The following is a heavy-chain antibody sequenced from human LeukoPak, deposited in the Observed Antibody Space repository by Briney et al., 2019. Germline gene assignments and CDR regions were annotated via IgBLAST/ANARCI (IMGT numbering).Heavy chain of an antibody. Sequence: PSETLSLTCTVSGGSISSYYWSWIRQPPGKGLEWIGYIYYSGSTNYNPSLKSRVTISVDTSKNQFSLKQSSVTAADTAVYYCARDHRRCSSTSCYRWFDPWGQGTLVTVSS. CDR2: IYYSGST. CDR3: ARDHRRCSSTSCYRWFDP. CDR1: GGSISSYY. V-gene: IGHV4-59*01. J-gene: IGHJ5*02. D-gene: IGHD2-2*02.